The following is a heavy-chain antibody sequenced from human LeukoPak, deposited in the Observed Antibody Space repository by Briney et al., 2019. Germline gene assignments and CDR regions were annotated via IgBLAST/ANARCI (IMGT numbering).Heavy chain of an antibody. Sequence: GGSLRLSCAASGFTFSSYSMNWVSQAPGKKLEWVSYISSSSSTIYCADSVKGRFTISRDNAKNSLYLQMNSLRAEDTAVYYCARDIYDSSGYHPSSVDYWGQGTLVTVSS. CDR3: ARDIYDSSGYHPSSVDY. CDR1: GFTFSSYS. J-gene: IGHJ4*02. V-gene: IGHV3-48*01. D-gene: IGHD3-22*01. CDR2: ISSSSSTI.